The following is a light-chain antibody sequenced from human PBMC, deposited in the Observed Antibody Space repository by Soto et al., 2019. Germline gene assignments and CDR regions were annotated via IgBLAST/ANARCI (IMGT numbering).Light chain of an antibody. CDR2: DVS. J-gene: IGLJ2*01. CDR3: SSYTRSSTPLYGL. Sequence: QSALTQPASVSGSPGQPITISCTGTSSDVGGYNYVSWYQQHPGKAPKLMIYDVSNRPSGVSNRFSGSKSGNTASLTISGLQAEDEAVYYCSSYTRSSTPLYGLFGGGTKLTVL. V-gene: IGLV2-14*01. CDR1: SSDVGGYNY.